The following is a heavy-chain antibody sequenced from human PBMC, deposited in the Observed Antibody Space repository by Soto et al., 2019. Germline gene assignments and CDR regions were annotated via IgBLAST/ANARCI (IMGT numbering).Heavy chain of an antibody. J-gene: IGHJ5*02. Sequence: EVQLVESGGGLVQPGGSLRLSCAASGFPFSSYAMNWVRQTPDKGLEWLSYISDSGSTIHYADSVKGRFTISRDNAKNALYLQMNTLRAHDTAVYYCTRDVSWGQGTLVTVSS. V-gene: IGHV3-48*01. CDR3: TRDVS. CDR1: GFPFSSYA. CDR2: ISDSGSTI.